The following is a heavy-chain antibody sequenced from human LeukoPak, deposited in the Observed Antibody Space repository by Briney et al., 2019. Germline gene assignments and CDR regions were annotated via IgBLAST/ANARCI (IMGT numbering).Heavy chain of an antibody. J-gene: IGHJ4*02. Sequence: GGSLRLSCAAAGFTLSTYWMHWVRQAPGKGLVWVSHINPDGRTTRYANSVTGRFTISRDNAKNTADLNMSSLRAEDTAVYYCVRDLGGSDDYWGQGTLVTVSS. D-gene: IGHD2-15*01. CDR2: INPDGRTT. CDR3: VRDLGGSDDY. CDR1: GFTLSTYW. V-gene: IGHV3-74*01.